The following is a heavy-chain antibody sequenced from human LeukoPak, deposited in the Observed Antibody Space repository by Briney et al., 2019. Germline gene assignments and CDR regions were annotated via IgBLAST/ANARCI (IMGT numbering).Heavy chain of an antibody. V-gene: IGHV4-34*01. CDR3: ARGPDYGDSDSPFDY. CDR2: INHSGST. Sequence: SETLSPTCAVYGGSFSGCYWSWIRQPPGKGLEWIGEINHSGSTNYNPSLKSRVTISVDTSKNQFSLKLSSVTAADTAVYYCARGPDYGDSDSPFDYWGQGTLVTVSS. J-gene: IGHJ4*02. CDR1: GGSFSGCY. D-gene: IGHD4-17*01.